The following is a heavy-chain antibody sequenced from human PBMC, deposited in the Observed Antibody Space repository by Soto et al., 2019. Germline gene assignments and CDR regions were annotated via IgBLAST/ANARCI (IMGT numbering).Heavy chain of an antibody. CDR2: ISPSTSHI. J-gene: IGHJ6*02. CDR3: SGCSGGACHQNYGMDV. CDR1: GFTFSSCT. Sequence: EVHLVESGGGLVKPGGSLRLSCAVSGFTFSSCTMNWVRQAPGKGLEWVSSISPSTSHIYYADSVKGQFTISRDNAKNSLFLQMNSLRAEDTAVYYCSGCSGGACHQNYGMDVWGQGTKVTVSS. V-gene: IGHV3-21*01. D-gene: IGHD2-15*01.